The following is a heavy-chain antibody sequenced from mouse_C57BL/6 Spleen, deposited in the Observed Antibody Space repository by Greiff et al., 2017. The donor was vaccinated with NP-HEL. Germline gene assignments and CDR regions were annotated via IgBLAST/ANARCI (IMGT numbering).Heavy chain of an antibody. CDR3: ARRGVYSNYAYFDY. V-gene: IGHV8-12*01. Sequence: QVTLKESGPGILQSSQTLSLTCSFSGFSLSTSGMGVSWIRQPSGKGLEWLAHIYWDDDKRYNPSLKSRLTISKDTSRNQVFLKITSVDTADTATYYCARRGVYSNYAYFDYWGQGTTLTVSS. D-gene: IGHD2-5*01. J-gene: IGHJ2*01. CDR1: GFSLSTSGMG. CDR2: IYWDDDK.